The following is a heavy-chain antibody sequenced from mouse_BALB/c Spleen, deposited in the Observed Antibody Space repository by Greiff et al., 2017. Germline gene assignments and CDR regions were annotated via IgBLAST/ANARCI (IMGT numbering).Heavy chain of an antibody. CDR1: GFTFSSYA. J-gene: IGHJ4*01. D-gene: IGHD1-2*01. CDR2: ISSGGSYT. V-gene: IGHV5-9-4*01. Sequence: EVHLVESGGGLVKPGGSLKLSCAASGFTFSSYAMSWVRQSPEKGLEWVAEISSGGSYTYYPDTVTGRFTIARDNAKNTLYLEMISLRSEDTAMYYCARGATATRAMDYWGQGTSVTVSS. CDR3: ARGATATRAMDY.